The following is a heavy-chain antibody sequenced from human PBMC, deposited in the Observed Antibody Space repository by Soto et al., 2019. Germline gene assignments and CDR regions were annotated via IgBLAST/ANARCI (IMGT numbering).Heavy chain of an antibody. Sequence: ASVKVFCKTSGYKFMSYYIHWVLQAPGQGLEWMGWINPDSGGTKYDHKFQGRVTMTRDTSLSTAYMELSSLSPDDTAVYYCARKVATFDFDLWGQGTLVTVSS. V-gene: IGHV1-2*02. CDR3: ARKVATFDFDL. CDR1: GYKFMSYY. J-gene: IGHJ4*02. CDR2: INPDSGGT. D-gene: IGHD5-12*01.